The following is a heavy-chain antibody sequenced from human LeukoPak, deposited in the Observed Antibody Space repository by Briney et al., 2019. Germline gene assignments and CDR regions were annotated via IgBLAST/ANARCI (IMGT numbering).Heavy chain of an antibody. CDR2: IYYSGST. D-gene: IGHD7-27*01. Sequence: SETLSLTCTVSGGSISPYYWSWIRQPPGKGVEWIGYIYYSGSTNYNPSLKSRVTISVDTSKNQFSLKLSSVTAADTAVYYCARSGAVWGIFDYWGQGTRVTVSS. J-gene: IGHJ4*02. CDR1: GGSISPYY. V-gene: IGHV4-59*01. CDR3: ARSGAVWGIFDY.